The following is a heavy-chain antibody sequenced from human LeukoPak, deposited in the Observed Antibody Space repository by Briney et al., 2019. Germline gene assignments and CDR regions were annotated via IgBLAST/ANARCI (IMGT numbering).Heavy chain of an antibody. D-gene: IGHD2-2*01. CDR1: GYTFTSYG. J-gene: IGHJ6*02. CDR2: ISAYNGNT. Sequence: ASVKVSCKASGYTFTSYGISWVRQAPGQGLEWMGWISAYNGNTNYAQKLQGRVTMTTDTSTSTAYMELRSLGSDDTAVYYCAVVVVPAAMVGDYYGMDVWGQGTTVAVSS. V-gene: IGHV1-18*01. CDR3: AVVVVPAAMVGDYYGMDV.